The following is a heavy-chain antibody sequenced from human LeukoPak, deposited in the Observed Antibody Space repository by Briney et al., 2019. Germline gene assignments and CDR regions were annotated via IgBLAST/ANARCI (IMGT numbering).Heavy chain of an antibody. CDR3: VRCGRNNCRPGGDY. CDR1: GFTFCSSS. CDR2: ISDNGANT. Sequence: PGGSLRLPCSASGFTFCSSSMQWVRPAPGKGLEYVLAISDNGANTYYTDPVKGRFTISRDNSKNTLYLQMSSLRPEETAVYYCVRCGRNNCRPGGDYWGQGTLVTVSS. J-gene: IGHJ4*02. D-gene: IGHD1-20*01. V-gene: IGHV3-64D*09.